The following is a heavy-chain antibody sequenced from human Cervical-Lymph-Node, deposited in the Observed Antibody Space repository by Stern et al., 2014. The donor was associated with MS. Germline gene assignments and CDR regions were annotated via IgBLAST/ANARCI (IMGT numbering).Heavy chain of an antibody. CDR2: IYPGDSDA. V-gene: IGHV5-51*01. Sequence: EVQLVESGAEVQKPGESLKISCKVSGYTFTSYWIGWVRQMPGKGLEWMAIIYPGDSDARYSPSFQGQVPISADKSIPTAYLQWSSLKASDTAMYYCARPIYYGDNYYYFDYWGQGTLVTVSS. CDR3: ARPIYYGDNYYYFDY. J-gene: IGHJ4*02. CDR1: GYTFTSYW. D-gene: IGHD4-23*01.